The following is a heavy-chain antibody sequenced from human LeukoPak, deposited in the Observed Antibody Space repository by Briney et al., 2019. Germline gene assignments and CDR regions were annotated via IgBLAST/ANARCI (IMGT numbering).Heavy chain of an antibody. CDR2: IIPIFGTA. CDR1: GGTFSIYA. J-gene: IGHJ5*02. Sequence: ASVKVSCKASGGTFSIYAISWVRQAPGQGLEWMGGIIPIFGTANYAQKFQGRVTITTDESTSTAYMELSSLRSEDTAVYYCARRVQQLVGGWFDPWGQGTLVTVSS. V-gene: IGHV1-69*05. D-gene: IGHD6-13*01. CDR3: ARRVQQLVGGWFDP.